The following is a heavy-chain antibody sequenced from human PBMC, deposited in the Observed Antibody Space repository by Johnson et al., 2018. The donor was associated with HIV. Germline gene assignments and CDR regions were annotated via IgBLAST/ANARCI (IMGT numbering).Heavy chain of an antibody. CDR3: AREGEWERRNLHAFDI. D-gene: IGHD1-26*01. J-gene: IGHJ3*02. CDR1: GFTFDDCG. CDR2: INWNGGSH. V-gene: IGHV3-20*04. Sequence: VQLVESGGGVVRPGGSLRLSCAASGFTFDDCGMNWVRQAPGEGLEWVSGINWNGGSHGYADFVKGRFTVSRDNAKNSMYLQMNSVRAEDTALYYCAREGEWERRNLHAFDIWGQGTMVTVSS.